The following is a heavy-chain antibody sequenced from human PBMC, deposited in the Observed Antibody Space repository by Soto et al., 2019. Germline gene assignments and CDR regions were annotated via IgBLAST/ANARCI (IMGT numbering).Heavy chain of an antibody. CDR3: ARGLAGTISYYYYAMDV. J-gene: IGHJ6*02. V-gene: IGHV3-48*02. Sequence: RGPLRLSCAASGFTFKSYSMNWARQAPGKGLEWLSYISSSTSTVYYADSVKGRFTISRDNAKNSLYLQMNSLRDEDTAVYYCARGLAGTISYYYYAMDVWGQGTTVTVSS. D-gene: IGHD1-7*01. CDR1: GFTFKSYS. CDR2: ISSSTSTV.